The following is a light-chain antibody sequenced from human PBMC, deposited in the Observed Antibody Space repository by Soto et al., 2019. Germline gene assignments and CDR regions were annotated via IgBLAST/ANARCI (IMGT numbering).Light chain of an antibody. CDR1: QSVSSK. J-gene: IGKJ5*01. Sequence: EIVMTQSPATLSVSPGAKATISCRASQSVSSKLAWYQQKPGQAPRLLIYGASTRATGIPARFSGSGSGTEFTLTISSLQSEDVAVYYCQQYNNWPPITFGQGTRLEIK. CDR3: QQYNNWPPIT. V-gene: IGKV3-15*01. CDR2: GAS.